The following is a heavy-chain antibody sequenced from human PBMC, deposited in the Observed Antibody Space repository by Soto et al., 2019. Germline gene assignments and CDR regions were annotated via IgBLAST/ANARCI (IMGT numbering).Heavy chain of an antibody. Sequence: SETLSLTCAVYGGSFSGYYWSWIRQPPGKGLEWIGEINHSGSTNYNPSLKSRVTISVDTSKNQFSLKLSSVTAADTAVYYCARGHGYFDWFNATLLHNWFAPWGQGTLVTVSS. V-gene: IGHV4-34*01. D-gene: IGHD3-9*01. CDR1: GGSFSGYY. CDR2: INHSGST. CDR3: ARGHGYFDWFNATLLHNWFAP. J-gene: IGHJ5*02.